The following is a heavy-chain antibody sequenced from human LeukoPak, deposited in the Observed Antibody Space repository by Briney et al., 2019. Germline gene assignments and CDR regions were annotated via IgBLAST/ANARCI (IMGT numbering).Heavy chain of an antibody. J-gene: IGHJ4*02. V-gene: IGHV1-2*02. CDR3: ATRRSNSWYYLDL. CDR2: INAKSGDT. Sequence: ASVKVSCKASGYTFSGYYLHWVRQAPGQGLQWMGRINAKSGDTVYALKFQGRVTMTSETSISTGYMELSRLKSDGTAIYFCATRRSNSWYYLDLWGQGALVTVSS. D-gene: IGHD2-2*01. CDR1: GYTFSGYY.